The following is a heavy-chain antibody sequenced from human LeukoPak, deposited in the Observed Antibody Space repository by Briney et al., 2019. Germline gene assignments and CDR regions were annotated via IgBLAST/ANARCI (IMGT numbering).Heavy chain of an antibody. CDR3: ARNQRDYLFDY. CDR2: IYYSGNT. D-gene: IGHD4-17*01. V-gene: IGHV4-39*01. Sequence: SGTLSLTCTVSGGSVSTSSYYWGWIRQPPGRGLEWIGSIYYSGNTYYNPSLKSRVTISVDTSKNQFSLKLSSVTAADTAVYYCARNQRDYLFDYWGQGTLVTVSS. J-gene: IGHJ4*02. CDR1: GGSVSTSSYY.